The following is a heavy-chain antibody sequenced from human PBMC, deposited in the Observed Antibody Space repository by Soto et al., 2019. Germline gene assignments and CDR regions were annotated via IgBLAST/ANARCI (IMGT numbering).Heavy chain of an antibody. J-gene: IGHJ4*02. Sequence: SETLSLTCTVSGGSISSSSYYWGWIRQPPGKGLEWIGSIYYSGSTYYNPSLKSRVTISVDTSKNQFSLKLSSVTAADTAVYYCARGPDYEGYFDDWGRGTLVTVSS. V-gene: IGHV4-39*01. CDR2: IYYSGST. CDR3: ARGPDYEGYFDD. CDR1: GGSISSSSYY. D-gene: IGHD3-22*01.